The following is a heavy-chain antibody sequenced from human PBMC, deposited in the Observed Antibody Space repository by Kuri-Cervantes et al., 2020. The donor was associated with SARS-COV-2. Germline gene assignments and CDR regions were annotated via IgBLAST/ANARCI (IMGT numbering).Heavy chain of an antibody. CDR3: AKAENLWFGELPRIYGMDV. J-gene: IGHJ6*02. D-gene: IGHD3-10*01. Sequence: GESLKISCAASGFTFSSYWMSWVHQAPGKGLEWVSYISSSSSTIYYADSVKGRFTISRDNSKNTLYLQMNSLRAEDTAVYYCAKAENLWFGELPRIYGMDVWGQGTTVTVSS. CDR2: ISSSSSTI. CDR1: GFTFSSYW. V-gene: IGHV3-48*01.